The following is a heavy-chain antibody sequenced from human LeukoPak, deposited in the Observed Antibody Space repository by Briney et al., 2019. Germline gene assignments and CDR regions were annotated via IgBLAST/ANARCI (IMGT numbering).Heavy chain of an antibody. CDR1: GFTVSSNY. D-gene: IGHD2-2*01. Sequence: GGSLRLSCAASGFTVSSNYMSWVRQAPGKGLEWVSVIYSGGSTYYADSVKGRFTSSRDNSKNMLYLQMNSLRDEDTAVYFCARSIGCSSTSCYAYYYYYGMDVWGQGTTVTVSS. CDR3: ARSIGCSSTSCYAYYYYYGMDV. V-gene: IGHV3-66*01. CDR2: IYSGGST. J-gene: IGHJ6*02.